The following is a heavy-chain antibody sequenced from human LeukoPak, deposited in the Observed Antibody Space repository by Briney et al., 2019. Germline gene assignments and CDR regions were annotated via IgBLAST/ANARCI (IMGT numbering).Heavy chain of an antibody. Sequence: SETLSLTCTVSGGSISSGGYYWSWIRQHPGKGLEWIGYIYYSGSTYYNPTLKSRVTISVDTSKNQFSLKLSSVTAADTAVYYCARARFLEWLYHDYWGQGTLVTVRS. J-gene: IGHJ4*02. CDR3: ARARFLEWLYHDY. CDR2: IYYSGST. D-gene: IGHD3-3*01. CDR1: GGSISSGGYY. V-gene: IGHV4-31*03.